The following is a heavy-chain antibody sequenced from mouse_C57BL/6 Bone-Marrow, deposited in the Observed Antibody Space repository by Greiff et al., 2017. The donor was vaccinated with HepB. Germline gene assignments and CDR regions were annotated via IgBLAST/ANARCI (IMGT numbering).Heavy chain of an antibody. J-gene: IGHJ3*01. CDR3: TREGTGAFAY. Sequence: QVQLQQSGAELVRPGASVTLSCKASGYTFTDYEMHWVKQTPVHGLEWIGAIDPETGGTAYNQKFKGKAILTADKSSSTAYMELRSLTSEDSAVYYCTREGTGAFAYWGQGTLVTVSA. V-gene: IGHV1-15*01. CDR2: IDPETGGT. CDR1: GYTFTDYE. D-gene: IGHD4-1*01.